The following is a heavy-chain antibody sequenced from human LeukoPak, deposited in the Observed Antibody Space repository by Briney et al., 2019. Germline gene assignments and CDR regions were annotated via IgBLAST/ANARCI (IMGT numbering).Heavy chain of an antibody. J-gene: IGHJ2*01. Sequence: GGSLRLSCAASGFTVSSNYMSWVRQAPGKGLEWVSVIYSGGSTYYADSVKGRFTISRDNSKNTLYLQMNSLRAEDTAVYYCARDSRSSSWFSYWYFDLWGRGTLVTVSS. D-gene: IGHD6-13*01. CDR1: GFTVSSNY. CDR2: IYSGGST. V-gene: IGHV3-66*01. CDR3: ARDSRSSSWFSYWYFDL.